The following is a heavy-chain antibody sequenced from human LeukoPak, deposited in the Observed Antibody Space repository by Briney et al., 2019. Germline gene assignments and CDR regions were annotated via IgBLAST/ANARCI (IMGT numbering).Heavy chain of an antibody. CDR3: ARELRFLATYDAFDI. V-gene: IGHV1-18*01. CDR2: ISAYNGNT. Sequence: GASVKVSCKASGYTFTNYGISWVRQAPGQGLEWMGWISAYNGNTNYAQKLQGRVTMTTDTSTSTAYMELRSLRSDDTAVYYCARELRFLATYDAFDIWGQGTMVTVSS. D-gene: IGHD3-3*01. J-gene: IGHJ3*02. CDR1: GYTFTNYG.